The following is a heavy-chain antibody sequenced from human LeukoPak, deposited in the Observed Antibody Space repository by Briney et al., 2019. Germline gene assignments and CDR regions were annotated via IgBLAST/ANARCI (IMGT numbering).Heavy chain of an antibody. CDR2: IYYSGST. V-gene: IGHV4-39*01. J-gene: IGHJ6*03. CDR1: GGSISSSSYY. D-gene: IGHD3-22*01. CDR3: ARGFSIKYDSSGLYYYMDV. Sequence: PSETLSLTCTVSGGSISSSSYYWGWIRQPPGKGLEWIGSIYYSGSTYYNPSLKSRVTISVDTSKNQFSLKLSSVTAADTAVYYCARGFSIKYDSSGLYYYMDVWGKGTTVTVSS.